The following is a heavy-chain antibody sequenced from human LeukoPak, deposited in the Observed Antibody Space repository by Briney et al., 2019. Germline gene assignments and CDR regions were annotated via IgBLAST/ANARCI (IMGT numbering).Heavy chain of an antibody. CDR2: INSDGSST. J-gene: IGHJ4*02. D-gene: IGHD3-16*01. V-gene: IGHV3-74*01. CDR1: EFSVSSNY. CDR3: ARDYGPIDY. Sequence: GGSLRLSCAASEFSVSSNYMTWVRQAPGKGLEWVSRINSDGSSTSYADSVKGRFTISRDNAKNTLYLQMNSLRAEDTAVYYCARDYGPIDYWGQGTLVTVSS.